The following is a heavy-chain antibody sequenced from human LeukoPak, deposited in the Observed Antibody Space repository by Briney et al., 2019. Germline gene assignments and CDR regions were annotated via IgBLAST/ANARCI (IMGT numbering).Heavy chain of an antibody. CDR1: GGSISSGGYY. CDR3: ARAEGYCSSTSCYGYYFDY. V-gene: IGHV4-31*03. CDR2: IYYSGTT. Sequence: SETLSLTCTVSGGSISSGGYYWSSIRQHPGKGLEWLGYIYYSGTTYYNPSLKSRVTISVDTSKNQFSLKLSSVTAADTAVYYCARAEGYCSSTSCYGYYFDYWGQGTLVTVSS. J-gene: IGHJ4*02. D-gene: IGHD2-2*01.